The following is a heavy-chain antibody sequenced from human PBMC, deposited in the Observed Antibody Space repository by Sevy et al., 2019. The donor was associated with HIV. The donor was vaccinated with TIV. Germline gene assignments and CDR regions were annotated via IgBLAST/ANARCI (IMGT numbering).Heavy chain of an antibody. CDR2: ISDDGNNK. V-gene: IGHV3-30*04. Sequence: GGSLRLSCTASGFTFSTYAMYWVRQAPGKGLEWVAVISDDGNNKDYADSVKGRFIVSRDNSKNTLYLQMYSLRAEDTAVYYCASHYYDTTGYYYPLDYWGQGTLVTVSS. J-gene: IGHJ4*02. CDR3: ASHYYDTTGYYYPLDY. D-gene: IGHD3-22*01. CDR1: GFTFSTYA.